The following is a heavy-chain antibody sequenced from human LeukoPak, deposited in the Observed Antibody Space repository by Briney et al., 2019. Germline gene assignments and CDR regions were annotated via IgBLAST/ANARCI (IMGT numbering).Heavy chain of an antibody. J-gene: IGHJ4*02. CDR3: AKASSNYFYYFEY. Sequence: GGSLRLSCAASGFTFSSCDMHWVGQAPGKGLEWVAVISYDATNKYYADSVKGRFTLSRDNSKNTLYLQTNTLRDEDTAVYYCAKASSNYFYYFEYWGQGTLVTVSS. D-gene: IGHD2/OR15-2a*01. CDR1: GFTFSSCD. CDR2: ISYDATNK. V-gene: IGHV3-30*18.